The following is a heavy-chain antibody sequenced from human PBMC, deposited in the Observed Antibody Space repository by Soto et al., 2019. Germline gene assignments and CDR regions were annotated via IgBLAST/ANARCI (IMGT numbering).Heavy chain of an antibody. J-gene: IGHJ6*02. CDR1: GFTFSSYA. D-gene: IGHD6-13*01. Sequence: GGSLRLSCAASGFTFSSYAMSWVRQAPGKGLEWVSAISGGGGSTYYADSVKGRFTISRDNSKNTLYLQMNSLRAEDTAVYYCAKAIAAAIGGFYYYYGMDVWGQGTTVTVSS. CDR3: AKAIAAAIGGFYYYYGMDV. V-gene: IGHV3-23*01. CDR2: ISGGGGST.